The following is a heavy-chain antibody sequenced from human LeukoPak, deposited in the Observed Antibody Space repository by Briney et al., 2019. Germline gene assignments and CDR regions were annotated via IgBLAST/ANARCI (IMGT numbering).Heavy chain of an antibody. D-gene: IGHD3-22*01. CDR3: AKVTTYYYDSSGYCDY. J-gene: IGHJ4*02. CDR1: GFTFSSYG. Sequence: PGGSLRLSCAASGFTFSSYGMHWVRQAPGKGLEWVAVISFDGSYKYYADSVRGRFTISRDNSKNTLYLQMNSLRAEDTAVYYCAKVTTYYYDSSGYCDYWGQGTLVTVSS. CDR2: ISFDGSYK. V-gene: IGHV3-30*18.